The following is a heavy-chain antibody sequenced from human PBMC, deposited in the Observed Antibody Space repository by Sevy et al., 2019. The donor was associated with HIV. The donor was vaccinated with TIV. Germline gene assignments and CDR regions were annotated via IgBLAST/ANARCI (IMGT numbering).Heavy chain of an antibody. CDR3: ARAMYYDFWSGSYYFDY. J-gene: IGHJ4*02. D-gene: IGHD3-3*01. CDR1: GYSFTSYW. CDR2: IYPGDSDT. Sequence: GESLKISCKGSGYSFTSYWIGWVRQMPGKGLEWMGIIYPGDSDTRYSPSFQGQVTISADKSISTAYLQWSSLKASDTAMYYCARAMYYDFWSGSYYFDYWGQGTLVTVSS. V-gene: IGHV5-51*01.